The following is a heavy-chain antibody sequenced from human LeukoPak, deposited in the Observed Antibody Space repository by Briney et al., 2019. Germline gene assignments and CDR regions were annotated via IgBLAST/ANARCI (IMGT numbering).Heavy chain of an antibody. CDR2: ISSSSSYI. CDR3: ARDGSIGWGSGSFDY. CDR1: GFTFSSSS. Sequence: PGGSLRLSCAASGFTFSSSSMNWVRQAPGKGLEWVSSISSSSSYIYYADSVKGRFTISRDNAKNSLYLQVNSLRAEDTAVYYCARDGSIGWGSGSFDYWGQGTLVTVSS. J-gene: IGHJ4*02. V-gene: IGHV3-21*01. D-gene: IGHD3-10*01.